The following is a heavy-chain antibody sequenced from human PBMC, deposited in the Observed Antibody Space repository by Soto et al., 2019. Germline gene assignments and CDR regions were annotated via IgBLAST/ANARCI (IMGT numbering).Heavy chain of an antibody. D-gene: IGHD3-22*01. J-gene: IGHJ5*02. CDR1: GGSISRYY. CDR3: ARDDSSGYYDP. Sequence: SETLSLTCTVSGGSISRYYWSWIRQPPGKGLEWIGYMYNTGSTVYNPSFKSRVTISVDTSKNQFSLKLSSVTAADTAVYYCARDDSSGYYDPWGQGTLVTVSS. V-gene: IGHV4-59*01. CDR2: MYNTGST.